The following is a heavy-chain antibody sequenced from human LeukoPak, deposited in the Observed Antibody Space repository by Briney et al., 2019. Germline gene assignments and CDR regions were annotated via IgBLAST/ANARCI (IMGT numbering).Heavy chain of an antibody. V-gene: IGHV4-59*01. CDR1: GGSISSYY. CDR2: IYYSGST. CDR3: ARDEGRGFDY. D-gene: IGHD5-24*01. J-gene: IGHJ4*02. Sequence: SETLSLICTVSGGSISSYYWSWIRQPPGKGLEWIGYIYYSGSTNYNPSLKSRVTISVDTSKNQFSLKLSSVTAADTAVYYCARDEGRGFDYWGQGTLVTVSS.